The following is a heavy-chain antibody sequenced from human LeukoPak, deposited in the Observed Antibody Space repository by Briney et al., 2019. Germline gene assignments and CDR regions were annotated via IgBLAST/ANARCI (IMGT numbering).Heavy chain of an antibody. J-gene: IGHJ4*02. V-gene: IGHV3-53*01. Sequence: PGGSLRLSCAASGFNVSSNYMSWVRQAPGKGLEWVSVIYSSGDTYYADSVKGRFTISRDNSKNMLYLQMNGLRAEDTAVYYCARDLSEWELPLDYWGQGTLVTVSS. D-gene: IGHD1-26*01. CDR3: ARDLSEWELPLDY. CDR1: GFNVSSNY. CDR2: IYSSGDT.